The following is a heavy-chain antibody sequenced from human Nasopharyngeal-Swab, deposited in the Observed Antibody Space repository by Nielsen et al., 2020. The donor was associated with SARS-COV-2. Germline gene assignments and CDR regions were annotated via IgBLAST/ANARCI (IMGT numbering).Heavy chain of an antibody. CDR2: ISWNSGST. J-gene: IGHJ3*02. CDR3: AKTATGTTEDDAFDI. CDR1: GFTFDDYA. D-gene: IGHD1-1*01. V-gene: IGHV3-9*01. Sequence: GGSLRLSCAASGFTFDDYAMHWVRQAPGKGLEWVSGISWNSGSTGYADSVKGRSTISRDNAKNSLYLQMNSLRAEDTALYYCAKTATGTTEDDAFDIWGQGTMVTVSS.